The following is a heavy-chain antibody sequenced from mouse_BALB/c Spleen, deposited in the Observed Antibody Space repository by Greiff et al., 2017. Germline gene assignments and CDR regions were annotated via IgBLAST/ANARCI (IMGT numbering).Heavy chain of an antibody. CDR3: ARPSTMITGWYFDV. CDR2: ISTYYGDA. V-gene: IGHV1S137*01. J-gene: IGHJ1*01. Sequence: VKLVESGAELVRPGVSVKISCKGSGYTFTDYAMHWVKQSHAKSLEWIGVISTYYGDASYNQKFKGKATMTVDKSSSTAYMELARLTSEDSAIYYCARPSTMITGWYFDVWGAGTTVTVSS. CDR1: GYTFTDYA. D-gene: IGHD2-4*01.